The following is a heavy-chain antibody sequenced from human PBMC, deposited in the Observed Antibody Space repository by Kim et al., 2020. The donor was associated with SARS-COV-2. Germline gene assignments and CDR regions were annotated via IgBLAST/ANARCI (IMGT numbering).Heavy chain of an antibody. CDR1: GDSVTSVTAA. V-gene: IGHV6-1*01. CDR2: TYYRSEWHH. CDR3: VHGWALDY. D-gene: IGHD6-19*01. Sequence: SQTLSLTCAISGDSVTSVTAAWNWIRQSPSRGLEWLGRTYYRSEWHHDYALSVRSRIQIDSDTSRNEFSLHLNSVTPDVTAVYYCVHGWALDYWGQGTLVTVSS. J-gene: IGHJ4*02.